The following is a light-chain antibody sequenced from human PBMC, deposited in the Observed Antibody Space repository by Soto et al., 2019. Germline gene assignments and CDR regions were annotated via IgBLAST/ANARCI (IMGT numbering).Light chain of an antibody. J-gene: IGKJ2*01. Sequence: EIVLTQSPGTLSLSPGERATLSCRASQSVSSSYLAWYQHKPGQAPRLLIYGASTSATGSPDRFSGSGSGTDFTLTISRLEPEDFAVYYCQQYGSSPPYTFGQGTKLEIK. CDR1: QSVSSSY. V-gene: IGKV3-20*01. CDR2: GAS. CDR3: QQYGSSPPYT.